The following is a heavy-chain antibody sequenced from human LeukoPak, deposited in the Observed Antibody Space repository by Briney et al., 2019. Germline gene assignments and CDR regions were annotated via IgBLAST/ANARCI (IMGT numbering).Heavy chain of an antibody. J-gene: IGHJ5*02. D-gene: IGHD1-1*01. V-gene: IGHV4-38-2*02. CDR1: GYSISSGYY. Sequence: SETLSLTCTVSGYSISSGYYWSWIRQPPGKGLEWIGEINHSGSTNYNPSLKSRVTISVDTSKNQFSLKLSSVTAADTAVYYCARTGTTSWFDPWGQGTLVTVSS. CDR3: ARTGTTSWFDP. CDR2: INHSGST.